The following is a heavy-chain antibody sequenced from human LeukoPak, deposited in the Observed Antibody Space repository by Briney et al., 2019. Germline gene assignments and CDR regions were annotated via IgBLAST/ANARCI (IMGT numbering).Heavy chain of an antibody. Sequence: ASVKVSCKASGGTFSSYAISWVRQAPGQGLEWMGGIIPIFGTANYAQKFQGRVTITADESTSTAYMELSSLRSEDTAVYYCAREGTTYYDILTGYSYWGQGTLVTVSS. V-gene: IGHV1-69*13. D-gene: IGHD3-9*01. J-gene: IGHJ4*02. CDR2: IIPIFGTA. CDR3: AREGTTYYDILTGYSY. CDR1: GGTFSSYA.